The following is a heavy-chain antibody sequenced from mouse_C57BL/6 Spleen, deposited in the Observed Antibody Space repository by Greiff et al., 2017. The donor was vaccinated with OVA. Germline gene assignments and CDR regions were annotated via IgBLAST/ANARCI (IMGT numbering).Heavy chain of an antibody. CDR2: INPNNGGT. J-gene: IGHJ4*01. V-gene: IGHV1-22*01. Sequence: VQLKESGPELVKPGASVKMSCKASGYTFTDYNMHWVKQSHGKSLEWIGYINPNNGGTSYNQKFKGKATLTVNKSSSTAYMELRSLTSEDSAVYYCARDGNSYYYAMDYWGQGTSVTVSS. CDR1: GYTFTDYN. CDR3: ARDGNSYYYAMDY. D-gene: IGHD2-1*01.